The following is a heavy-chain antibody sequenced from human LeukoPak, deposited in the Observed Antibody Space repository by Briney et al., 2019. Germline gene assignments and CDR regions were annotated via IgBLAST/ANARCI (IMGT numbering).Heavy chain of an antibody. J-gene: IGHJ4*02. D-gene: IGHD6-6*01. CDR3: AKYQQASSRRFDY. CDR2: FSSDGTTT. V-gene: IGHV3-23*01. Sequence: GGSLRLSCAASGFTFSSYAMGWVRQAPGKGLEWVSVFSSDGTTTYYADSVKGRFTISRDNSKNTLYLQMSSLRAEDTAVYYCAKYQQASSRRFDYWGQGTLVTVSS. CDR1: GFTFSSYA.